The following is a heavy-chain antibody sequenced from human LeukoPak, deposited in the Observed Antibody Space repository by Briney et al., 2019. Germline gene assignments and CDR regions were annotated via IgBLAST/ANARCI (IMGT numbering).Heavy chain of an antibody. D-gene: IGHD1-26*01. CDR3: ASSPAWGIVGASWYFDY. V-gene: IGHV3-7*01. J-gene: IGHJ4*02. CDR1: GFTFSSYW. CDR2: IKQDGSEK. Sequence: PGGSLRLSCAASGFTFSSYWMSWVRQAPGKGLEWVANIKQDGSEKYYVDSVKGRFTISRDNAKNSLYPQMNSLRAEDTAVYYCASSPAWGIVGASWYFDYWGQGTLVTVSS.